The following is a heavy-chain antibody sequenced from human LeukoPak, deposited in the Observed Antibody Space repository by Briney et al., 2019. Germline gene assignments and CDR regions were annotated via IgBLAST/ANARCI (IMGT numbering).Heavy chain of an antibody. V-gene: IGHV3-23*01. CDR3: AKDRRYSSGWYALDI. Sequence: PGGSLRLSYAASGFTFSSYAMSWVRQAPGKGLEWVSTISGRGDNTYYADSVKGRFTISRDSSRNTLYLQMNSLKAEDTAVYYCAKDRRYSSGWYALDIWGQGTMVTISS. CDR2: ISGRGDNT. D-gene: IGHD6-19*01. J-gene: IGHJ3*02. CDR1: GFTFSSYA.